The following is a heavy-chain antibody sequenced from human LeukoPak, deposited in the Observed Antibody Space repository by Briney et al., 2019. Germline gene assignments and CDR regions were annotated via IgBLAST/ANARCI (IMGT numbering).Heavy chain of an antibody. V-gene: IGHV1-2*02. CDR1: GYTFTGYY. CDR2: INSNNAGT. Sequence: ASVKVSCKASGYTFTGYYIHWVRQAPGQGLEWMGWINSNNAGTNYAQKFQGRVTMTRDTSISTAYMELRGLTSDDTAVYFCARLAVAGTYSEYWGQGTLVTVSS. CDR3: ARLAVAGTYSEY. D-gene: IGHD6-19*01. J-gene: IGHJ4*02.